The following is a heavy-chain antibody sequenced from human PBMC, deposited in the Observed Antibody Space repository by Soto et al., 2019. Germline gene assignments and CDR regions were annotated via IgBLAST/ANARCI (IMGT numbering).Heavy chain of an antibody. J-gene: IGHJ5*02. V-gene: IGHV4-39*01. CDR3: ARGEYYYDSSGYYIWFDP. D-gene: IGHD3-22*01. Sequence: PSETLSLTCTVSGGSISSSSYYWGWIRQPPGKGLEWIGSIYYSGSTYYNPSLKSRVTISVDTSKNQFSLKLSSVTAADTAVYYCARGEYYYDSSGYYIWFDPWGQGTLVTVSS. CDR2: IYYSGST. CDR1: GGSISSSSYY.